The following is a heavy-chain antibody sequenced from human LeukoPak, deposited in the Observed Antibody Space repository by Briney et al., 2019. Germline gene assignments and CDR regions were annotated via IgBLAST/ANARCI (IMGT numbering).Heavy chain of an antibody. CDR2: IYYSGST. J-gene: IGHJ4*02. CDR3: ARGCSVAGGYGSPGLDY. V-gene: IGHV4-4*02. Sequence: SETLSLTCIVSGGSISSSNWWSWVRQPPGKGLEWIGEIYYSGSTNYNPSLKSRVSISVDKSKNQFSVKVNSVTAADTAVYFCARGCSVAGGYGSPGLDYWGQGTLVTVSS. CDR1: GGSISSSNW. D-gene: IGHD3-10*01.